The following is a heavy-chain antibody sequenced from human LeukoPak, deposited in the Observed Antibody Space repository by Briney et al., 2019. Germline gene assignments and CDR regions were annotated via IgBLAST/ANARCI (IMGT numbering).Heavy chain of an antibody. CDR1: GFTFNSYD. CDR2: ISGSGGVT. Sequence: PGRSLRLSCAASGFTFNSYDMHWIRQAPGKGLEWVSIISGSGGVTYYADSVKGRFTISRDNSKNTLYLQMNSLRAEDTAVYYCARLVGFSFTDPFDYWGQGTLVTVSS. V-gene: IGHV3-23*01. J-gene: IGHJ4*02. CDR3: ARLVGFSFTDPFDY. D-gene: IGHD3-3*02.